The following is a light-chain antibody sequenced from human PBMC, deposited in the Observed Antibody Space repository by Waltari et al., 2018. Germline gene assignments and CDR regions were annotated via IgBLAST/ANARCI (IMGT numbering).Light chain of an antibody. CDR2: DAS. CDR3: KHHNSYPWT. CDR1: QSISSW. V-gene: IGKV1-5*01. J-gene: IGKJ1*01. Sequence: DIQMTQCPSTLSASVGDRVTITCRASQSISSWLAWYQQKPGKAPKLLIYDASTLESGVTSRFSGSGSGTEFTLTISSLQPDDFATYYCKHHNSYPWTFGQGTKVEIK.